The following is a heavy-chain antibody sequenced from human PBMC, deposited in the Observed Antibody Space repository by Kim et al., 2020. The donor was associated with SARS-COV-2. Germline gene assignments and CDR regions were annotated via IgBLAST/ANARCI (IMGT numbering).Heavy chain of an antibody. Sequence: SETLSLTCTVSGGSISSGGYYWSWIRQHPGKGLEWIGYIYYSGSTYYNPSLKSRVTISVDTSKNQFSLKLSSVTAADTAVYYCARDQRSIYYDSSGKTTYYYYGMDVWGQGTTVTVSS. J-gene: IGHJ6*02. D-gene: IGHD3-22*01. CDR3: ARDQRSIYYDSSGKTTYYYYGMDV. CDR2: IYYSGST. CDR1: GGSISSGGYY. V-gene: IGHV4-31*03.